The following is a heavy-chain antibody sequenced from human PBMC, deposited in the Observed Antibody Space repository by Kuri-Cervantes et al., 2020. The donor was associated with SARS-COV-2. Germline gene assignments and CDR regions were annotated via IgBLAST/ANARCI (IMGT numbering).Heavy chain of an antibody. J-gene: IGHJ4*02. V-gene: IGHV3-30*02. CDR2: IRYDGSNK. D-gene: IGHD1-1*01. Sequence: LSLTCAASGFTFSSYGMHWVRQAPGKGLEWVAFIRYDGSNKYYADSVKGRFTISRDNSKNTLYLQMNSLRAEDTAVYYCAKEKQAGKEGLLSFDYWGQGTLVTVSS. CDR3: AKEKQAGKEGLLSFDY. CDR1: GFTFSSYG.